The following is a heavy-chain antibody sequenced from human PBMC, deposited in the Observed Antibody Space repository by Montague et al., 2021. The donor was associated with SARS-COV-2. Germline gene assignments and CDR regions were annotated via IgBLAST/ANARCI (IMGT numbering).Heavy chain of an antibody. CDR3: ARTGLGAYDILTGYTVNAFDM. D-gene: IGHD3-9*01. CDR2: INHSGST. Sequence: SETLSLTCAVYGGSFSGYYWSWIRQPPGKGLEWIGEINHSGSTNYNPSLKSRVTISVDTSKNQFSLKLSSVTAADTAVYYCARTGLGAYDILTGYTVNAFDMWGQGTMVTVSS. J-gene: IGHJ3*02. V-gene: IGHV4-34*01. CDR1: GGSFSGYY.